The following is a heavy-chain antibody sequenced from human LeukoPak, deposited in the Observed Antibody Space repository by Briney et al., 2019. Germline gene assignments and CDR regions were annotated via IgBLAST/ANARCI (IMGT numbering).Heavy chain of an antibody. CDR2: ISGSATTI. V-gene: IGHV3-48*03. Sequence: GGSLRLSCAASGFTFSTYEMNWVRQAPGKGLEWVSYISGSATTIYCADSVKGRFTISRDNAKNSLYLQMNSLRADDSAVYYCARGVDYWGQGTLVTVSS. CDR3: ARGVDY. J-gene: IGHJ4*02. CDR1: GFTFSTYE.